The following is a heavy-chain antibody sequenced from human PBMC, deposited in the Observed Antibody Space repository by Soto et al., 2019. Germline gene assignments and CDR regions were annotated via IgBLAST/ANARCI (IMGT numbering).Heavy chain of an antibody. D-gene: IGHD5-18*01. CDR2: IKEDGSDK. Sequence: VGSLRLSCAASGSNFRTYWMSWVRQAPGKGLEWVANIKEDGSDKYYVDSVKGRLTVSRDNAKNLLYLQLNSLRAEDTAVYYCAREGFSYGPKGAVFDHWGQGSLVTVSS. J-gene: IGHJ4*02. CDR3: AREGFSYGPKGAVFDH. CDR1: GSNFRTYW. V-gene: IGHV3-7*03.